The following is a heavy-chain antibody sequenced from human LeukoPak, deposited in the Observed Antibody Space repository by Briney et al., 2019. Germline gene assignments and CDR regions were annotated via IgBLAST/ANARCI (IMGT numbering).Heavy chain of an antibody. CDR1: GDSITSHY. Sequence: SETLFLTCTVSGDSITSHYWSWIRQPAGKGLEWIGRVYTSGTDYNPSLKSRVTMSLDTSKNQFSLHPRSVTAADTAVYYCARGIRYQLGVVSWFDPWGQGMLVTVSS. V-gene: IGHV4-4*07. J-gene: IGHJ5*02. CDR2: VYTSGT. D-gene: IGHD3-16*01. CDR3: ARGIRYQLGVVSWFDP.